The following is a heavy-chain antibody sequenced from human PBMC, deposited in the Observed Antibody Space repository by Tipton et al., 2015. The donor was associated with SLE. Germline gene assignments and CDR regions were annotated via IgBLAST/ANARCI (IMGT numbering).Heavy chain of an antibody. V-gene: IGHV4-59*11. D-gene: IGHD2-8*01. CDR3: ARGGFIRMGQWFDP. CDR1: GGSIYGPF. J-gene: IGHJ5*02. CDR2: IYYSGST. Sequence: LRLSCTVSGGSIYGPFWSWFRQPPGKGLEWIAYIYYSGSTQYNPPLKSRVTISVDTSKNQFSLEVRSVTAADTAVYYCARGGFIRMGQWFDPWGQGTLVTVSS.